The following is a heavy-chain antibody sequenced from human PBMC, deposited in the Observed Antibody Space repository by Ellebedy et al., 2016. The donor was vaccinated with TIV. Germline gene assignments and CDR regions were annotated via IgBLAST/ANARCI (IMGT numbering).Heavy chain of an antibody. CDR2: MRQAGDNI. Sequence: GESLKISCVASGFTFSNSWASWVRQTPGKGLEWVANMRQAGDNIYYVDSVRGRFTISRDNAKNSLYLQMNSLRAEDTAVYYCTRGGGLLDSWGQGTPVTVSS. CDR1: GFTFSNSW. D-gene: IGHD3-16*01. V-gene: IGHV3-7*04. J-gene: IGHJ4*02. CDR3: TRGGGLLDS.